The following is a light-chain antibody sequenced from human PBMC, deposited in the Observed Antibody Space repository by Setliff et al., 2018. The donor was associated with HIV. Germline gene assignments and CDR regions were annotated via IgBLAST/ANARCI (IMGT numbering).Light chain of an antibody. Sequence: QSALTQPRSVPGSPGQSVTISCTGTASDIGNYKYVSWYQQQPDKAPKLIIYDVTKRPSGVPDRFSGSKSGNTASLTISGLQSEDEGDYFCCSYAGTYTSLYVFGAGTKVTVL. CDR2: DVT. J-gene: IGLJ1*01. V-gene: IGLV2-11*01. CDR1: ASDIGNYKY. CDR3: CSYAGTYTSLYV.